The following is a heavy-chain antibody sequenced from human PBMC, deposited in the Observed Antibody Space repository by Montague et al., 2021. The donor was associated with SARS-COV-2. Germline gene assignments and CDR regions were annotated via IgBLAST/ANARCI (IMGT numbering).Heavy chain of an antibody. CDR3: ARSAGSYSAFDF. Sequence: SETLSLTCTVSGGSFSSSYWTWIRQPPGKGLEWIGYIYYSGSTSYNPSLKSRVTMSVDTSKNQFSLKLSSVTAADTAVYYCARSAGSYSAFDFWGQGTLVTVSS. J-gene: IGHJ4*02. CDR1: GGSFSSSY. CDR2: IYYSGST. V-gene: IGHV4-59*08. D-gene: IGHD3-10*01.